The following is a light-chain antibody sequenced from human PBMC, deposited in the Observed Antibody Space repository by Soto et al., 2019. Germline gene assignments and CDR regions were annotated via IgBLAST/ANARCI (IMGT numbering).Light chain of an antibody. CDR2: EDN. J-gene: IGLJ2*01. CDR1: SGSIASSY. V-gene: IGLV6-57*01. Sequence: NFMLTQPHSVSESPGKTVTISCTRSSGSIASSYVQWYQQRPGSSPTTVIYEDNQRPSGVPDRFSGSIDSSSNSASLTISALKIEDEADYYCQSYDSSNPVVFGGGTKLTVL. CDR3: QSYDSSNPVV.